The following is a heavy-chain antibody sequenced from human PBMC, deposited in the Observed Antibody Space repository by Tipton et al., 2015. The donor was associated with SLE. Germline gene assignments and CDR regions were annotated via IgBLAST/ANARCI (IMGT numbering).Heavy chain of an antibody. CDR1: DDSITTDY. Sequence: TLSLTCTVSDDSITTDYWTWIRQPPGKGLEYIGYVSYSGVTNSNPSLQSRVTMSIDASKNQFSLELNSVTAADTAVYYCARGYTPDGFELWGPGTMVTVSS. CDR3: ARGYTPDGFEL. J-gene: IGHJ3*01. D-gene: IGHD5-18*01. CDR2: VSYSGVT. V-gene: IGHV4-59*13.